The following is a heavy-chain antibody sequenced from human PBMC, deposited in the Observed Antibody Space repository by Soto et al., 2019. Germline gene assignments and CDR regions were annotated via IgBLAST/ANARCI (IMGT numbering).Heavy chain of an antibody. V-gene: IGHV3-23*01. CDR1: GFTFNTYA. J-gene: IGHJ4*02. CDR2: ISDSGGET. CDR3: AKHLVNGVVDY. Sequence: EVQLLESGGGLVQPGGSLGLSCAASGFTFNTYAMSWVRQAPGKGLQWVSIISDSGGETVYADSVKGRFTISRDNPKNTGYLQMNSLTAGEPAVYYCAKHLVNGVVDYWGQGTLVTVSS. D-gene: IGHD2-15*01.